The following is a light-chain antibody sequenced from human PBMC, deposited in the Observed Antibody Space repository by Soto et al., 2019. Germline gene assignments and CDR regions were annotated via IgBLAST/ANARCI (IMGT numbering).Light chain of an antibody. CDR1: SSNIGAGYD. V-gene: IGLV1-40*01. J-gene: IGLJ3*02. CDR3: QSYDSSLSGSRV. Sequence: QSVLTQPPSVSGAPGQRVTISCTGSSSNIGAGYDVHWYQQLPGTAPKILIYGNINRPSGVPDRFSGSKSGTSASLAITGLQAEDEADYYCQSYDSSLSGSRVFGGGTQLTVL. CDR2: GNI.